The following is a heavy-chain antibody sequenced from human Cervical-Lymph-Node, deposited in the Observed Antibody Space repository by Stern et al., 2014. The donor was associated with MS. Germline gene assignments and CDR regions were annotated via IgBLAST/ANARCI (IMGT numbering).Heavy chain of an antibody. CDR2: LYQPGNV. CDR3: AREGEYCSGSRCYPFLDY. Sequence: QLQLQESGPGLVKPSETLSLTCTVSGGSLRSYYWNWIRQAPGKGLEWLGFLYQPGNVNYNPSLASRVAMAVDTSKNQFSLTVSSVTAADTAVYYCAREGEYCSGSRCYPFLDYWGQGTLVTVSS. J-gene: IGHJ4*02. CDR1: GGSLRSYY. D-gene: IGHD2-15*01. V-gene: IGHV4-59*01.